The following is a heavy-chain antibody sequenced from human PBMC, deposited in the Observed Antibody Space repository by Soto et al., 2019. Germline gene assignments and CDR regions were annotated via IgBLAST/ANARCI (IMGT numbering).Heavy chain of an antibody. CDR3: VAGQYYFDY. V-gene: IGHV3-30*03. J-gene: IGHJ4*02. CDR1: GFPFITYG. Sequence: QVQLVESGGGVVQPGRSLRLSCAASGFPFITYGMHWVREGPGKGLEWVAVIAYDGSNKFYADSVKGRFTMSRDNSKNTLYLQMNSLRPEDTALYYCVAGQYYFDYRGQGTLVIVSS. CDR2: IAYDGSNK.